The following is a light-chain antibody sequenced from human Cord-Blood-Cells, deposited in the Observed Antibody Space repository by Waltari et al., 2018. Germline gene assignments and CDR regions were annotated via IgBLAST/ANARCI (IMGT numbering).Light chain of an antibody. CDR1: SSDVGSYNL. Sequence: QSALTQPASVSGSPGQSITISCTGTSSDVGSYNLVSWYQQHPGKAPKLMIYEGSKRPSGVSNRFSGSKSGNTASLTISGLQAEDKADYYCCSYAGSSTFDWVFGGGTKLTVL. V-gene: IGLV2-23*03. J-gene: IGLJ3*02. CDR2: EGS. CDR3: CSYAGSSTFDWV.